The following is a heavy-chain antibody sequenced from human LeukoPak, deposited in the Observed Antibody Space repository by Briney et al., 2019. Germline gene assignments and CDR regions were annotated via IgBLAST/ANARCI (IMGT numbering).Heavy chain of an antibody. J-gene: IGHJ2*01. CDR3: ARGAGLLWYFDL. Sequence: PSQTLSLTCTVSGGSISSGSYYWSWIRQPAGKGLEWIGRIYTSGYTNYNPSLKSRVTISVDTSKNQFSLKLRSVTAADTAIYYCARGAGLLWYFDLWGRGTLVTVSS. CDR2: IYTSGYT. D-gene: IGHD1-26*01. CDR1: GGSISSGSYY. V-gene: IGHV4-61*02.